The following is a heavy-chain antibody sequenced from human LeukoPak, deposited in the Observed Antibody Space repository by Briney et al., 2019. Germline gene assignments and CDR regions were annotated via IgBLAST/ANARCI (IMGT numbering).Heavy chain of an antibody. CDR3: ARDPHYYDSSGVTD. CDR2: IYSGGST. J-gene: IGHJ4*02. CDR1: GLTFSDAW. V-gene: IGHV3-53*01. Sequence: GGSLRLSCVVSGLTFSDAWMTWVRQAPGKGLEWVSVIYSGGSTYYADSVKGRFTISRDNSKNTLYLQMNSLRAEDTAVYYCARDPHYYDSSGVTDWGQGTLVTVSS. D-gene: IGHD3-22*01.